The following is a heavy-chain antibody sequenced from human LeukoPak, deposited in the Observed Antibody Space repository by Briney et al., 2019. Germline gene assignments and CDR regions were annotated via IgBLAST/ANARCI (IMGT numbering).Heavy chain of an antibody. V-gene: IGHV3-74*01. CDR3: VREMYSYDTTYYYVRWFGS. CDR2: IDADGSGT. Sequence: GGSLRLSCAASGFTFRTYWMHWVRQVPGKGLVWVSRIDADGSGTTYADSVKGRFTISKDNAKNSLYLQMNSLRAEDTAVYYCVREMYSYDTTYYYVRWFGSWGQGTLVTVSS. J-gene: IGHJ5*01. D-gene: IGHD3-22*01. CDR1: GFTFRTYW.